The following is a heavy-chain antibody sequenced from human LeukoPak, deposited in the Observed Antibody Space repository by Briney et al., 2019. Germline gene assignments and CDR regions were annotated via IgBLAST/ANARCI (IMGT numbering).Heavy chain of an antibody. D-gene: IGHD6-19*01. J-gene: IGHJ4*02. V-gene: IGHV4-59*01. CDR1: DDSISRDF. CDR3: ARLPDVSGWPFDY. Sequence: ASETLSLTCTASDDSISRDFWTWIRQPPGKGLEWIGYIRNSGRTEYNPSLKSRVTISIQTSKNQFSLKLTSVTAADTAIYYCARLPDVSGWPFDYWGQGILVTVSS. CDR2: IRNSGRT.